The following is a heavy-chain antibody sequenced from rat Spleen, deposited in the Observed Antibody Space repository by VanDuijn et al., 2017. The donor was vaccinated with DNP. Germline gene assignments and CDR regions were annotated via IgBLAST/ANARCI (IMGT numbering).Heavy chain of an antibody. V-gene: IGHV5-7*01. Sequence: EVQLVESGGGLVQPGRSLKLSCAASGFTFSDYNMAWVRQAPKKGLEWVATITTSGGATYYRDSVRGRFTFSRDNAEGTVYLQMDSLRSEDTATYYCARATGFDYWGQGVMVTVSS. CDR1: GFTFSDYN. CDR2: ITTSGGAT. D-gene: IGHD4-2*01. CDR3: ARATGFDY. J-gene: IGHJ2*01.